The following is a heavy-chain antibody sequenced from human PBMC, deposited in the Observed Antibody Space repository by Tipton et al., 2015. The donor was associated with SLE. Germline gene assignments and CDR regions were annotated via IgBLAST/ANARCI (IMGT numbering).Heavy chain of an antibody. J-gene: IGHJ4*02. Sequence: LRLSCTVSGGSITFYYWSWIRQPAGKGLEWIGRIYTSGSTNYNPSLRSRVTMSLDTSKNQFSLKLNWVTAADTAVYYCARAVTVTTGEYYFDYWGQGTLVTVSS. CDR2: IYTSGST. CDR1: GGSITFYY. D-gene: IGHD4-11*01. CDR3: ARAVTVTTGEYYFDY. V-gene: IGHV4-4*07.